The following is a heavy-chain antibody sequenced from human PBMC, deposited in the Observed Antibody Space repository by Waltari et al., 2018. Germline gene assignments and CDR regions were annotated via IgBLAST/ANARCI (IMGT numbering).Heavy chain of an antibody. CDR1: GGSISSSSYY. V-gene: IGHV4-39*07. J-gene: IGHJ4*02. CDR3: AREDSGYEQAANY. Sequence: QLQLQESGPGLVKPSETLSLTCTVSGGSISSSSYYWGWIRQPPGKGLEWIGSICYSGSTYYNPSLKSRVTISVDTSKNQFSLKLSSVTAADTAVYYCAREDSGYEQAANYWGQGTLVTVSS. CDR2: ICYSGST. D-gene: IGHD5-12*01.